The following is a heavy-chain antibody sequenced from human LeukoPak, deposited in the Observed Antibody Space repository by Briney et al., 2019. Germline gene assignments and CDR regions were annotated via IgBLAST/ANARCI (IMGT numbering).Heavy chain of an antibody. CDR3: ARVSGYSYFDY. J-gene: IGHJ4*02. V-gene: IGHV3-33*01. D-gene: IGHD5-18*01. CDR1: GFTFSSYG. Sequence: PGGSLRLSCAASGFTFSSYGMHWVRQAPGKGLEWVAVIWYDGSNKYYADSVKGRFTISRDNSKNTLYLQMNSLRAEDTAVYYCARVSGYSYFDYRGQGTLVTVSS. CDR2: IWYDGSNK.